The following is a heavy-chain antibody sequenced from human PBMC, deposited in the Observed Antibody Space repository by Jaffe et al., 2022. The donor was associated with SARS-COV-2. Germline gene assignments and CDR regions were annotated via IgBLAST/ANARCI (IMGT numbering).Heavy chain of an antibody. D-gene: IGHD3-9*01. CDR1: GYPFTTYA. Sequence: QVRLVQSGSELQKPGASVRVSCKASGYPFTTYAMNWVRQAPGQGLEWMGWINTNTGNPTYARDFTGRFVLALDTSVTTTYLQISNLRAEDTGIYYCARGPIPSRNFAPDAFDVWGHGTVVTVSS. CDR3: ARGPIPSRNFAPDAFDV. J-gene: IGHJ3*01. V-gene: IGHV7-4-1*02. CDR2: INTNTGNP.